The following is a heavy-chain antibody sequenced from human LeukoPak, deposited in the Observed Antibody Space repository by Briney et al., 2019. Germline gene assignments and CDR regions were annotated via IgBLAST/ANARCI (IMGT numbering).Heavy chain of an antibody. CDR3: ATLPRRVVLAAINWFDP. V-gene: IGHV5-51*01. CDR2: IYPGDSDT. D-gene: IGHD2-2*01. J-gene: IGHJ5*02. Sequence: GESLKISCKGSGYSFTSYWIGWVRQMPGKGLEWMGIIYPGDSDTRYSPSFQGQVTISADKSISTAYLQWSSLKASDTAMYYCATLPRRVVLAAINWFDPWGQGTLVTVSS. CDR1: GYSFTSYW.